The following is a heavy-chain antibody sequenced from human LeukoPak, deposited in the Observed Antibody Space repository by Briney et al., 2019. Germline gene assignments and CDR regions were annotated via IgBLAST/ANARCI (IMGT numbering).Heavy chain of an antibody. CDR3: AKGKVPDP. J-gene: IGHJ5*02. Sequence: SETLSLTCTVSGDSISSPDYYWTWIRQPPGKGLEWIGSIYYSGTTFYNPSLKSRLTISLDTSKNQFFLILGSVIVADTVVYYCAKGKVPDPCGQGSLITVSS. D-gene: IGHD1-14*01. CDR2: IYYSGTT. V-gene: IGHV4-30-4*08. CDR1: GDSISSPDYY.